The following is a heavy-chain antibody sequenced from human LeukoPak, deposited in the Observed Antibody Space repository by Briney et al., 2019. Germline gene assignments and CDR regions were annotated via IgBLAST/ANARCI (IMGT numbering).Heavy chain of an antibody. V-gene: IGHV4-39*07. CDR1: GGSISSSSYY. CDR3: ARDSVAGTKA. D-gene: IGHD6-19*01. Sequence: SETLSLTCTVSGGSISSSSYYWGWIRQPPGKGLGWIGSIYYSGSTYYNPSLKSRVTISVDTSKNQFSLKLSSVTAADTAVYYCARDSVAGTKAWGQGTLVTVSS. J-gene: IGHJ5*02. CDR2: IYYSGST.